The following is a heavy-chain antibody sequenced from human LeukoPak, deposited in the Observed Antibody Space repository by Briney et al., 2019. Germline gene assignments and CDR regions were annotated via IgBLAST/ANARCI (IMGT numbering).Heavy chain of an antibody. J-gene: IGHJ3*02. Sequence: PGGSLRLSCAASGFTFSDDWMTWIRQPPGKGLEWVANIKRDGSEKHYVDSVKGRFTISRDNAENSLYLQMNSLRAEDTAVYYCARDFSPSNRGGECSGGRCLHDAFDIWGQGTVVTVSS. CDR2: IKRDGSEK. V-gene: IGHV3-7*01. D-gene: IGHD2-15*01. CDR3: ARDFSPSNRGGECSGGRCLHDAFDI. CDR1: GFTFSDDW.